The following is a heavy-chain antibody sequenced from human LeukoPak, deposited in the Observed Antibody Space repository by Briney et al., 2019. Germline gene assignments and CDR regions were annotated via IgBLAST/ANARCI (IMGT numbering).Heavy chain of an antibody. CDR2: ISSSSSYI. D-gene: IGHD6-6*01. V-gene: IGHV3-21*01. J-gene: IGHJ5*02. CDR3: ARDLYSSSSGYNWFDP. CDR1: GFTFCSYS. Sequence: PGGSLRLSCAASGFTFCSYSMNWVRQAPGKGLEWVSSISSSSSYIYYADSVKGRFTISRDNAKNSLYLQMNSLRAEDTAVYYCARDLYSSSSGYNWFDPWGQGTLVTVSS.